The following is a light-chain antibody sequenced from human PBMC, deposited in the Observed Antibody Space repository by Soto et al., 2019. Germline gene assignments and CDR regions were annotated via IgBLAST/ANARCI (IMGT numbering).Light chain of an antibody. V-gene: IGKV3-20*01. Sequence: EIVLTQSPGTLSLSPGERATLSCRASQSFNSIYLAWYQQKPGQAPRLLIYGASSRATGIPDRFSGSGSGTDFTLTISRLEPEDFAVYYCHQYDSWTFGQGTKVDTK. CDR2: GAS. CDR3: HQYDSWT. J-gene: IGKJ1*01. CDR1: QSFNSIY.